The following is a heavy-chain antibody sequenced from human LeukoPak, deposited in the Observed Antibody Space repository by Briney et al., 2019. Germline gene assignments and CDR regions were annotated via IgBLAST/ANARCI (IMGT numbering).Heavy chain of an antibody. CDR1: GFTFSSYG. CDR2: IPYDGSDK. J-gene: IGHJ4*02. V-gene: IGHV3-30*02. D-gene: IGHD1-26*01. CDR3: AKDWGNWSYSIGD. Sequence: QPGGSLRLSCAASGFTFSSYGIHWVRQAPGKGLEWVAFIPYDGSDKFYADSVRGRFTVSGDNSKNTVYLQMNSLRPEDTALYYCAKDWGNWSYSIGDWGQGTLVTVSS.